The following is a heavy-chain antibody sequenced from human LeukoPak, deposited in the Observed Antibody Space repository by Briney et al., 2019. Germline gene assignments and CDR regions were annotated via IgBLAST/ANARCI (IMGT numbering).Heavy chain of an antibody. CDR3: ARQGGQLWRRLDQ. CDR2: IHYSGST. CDR1: GGSIGSYY. D-gene: IGHD5-18*01. V-gene: IGHV4-59*08. J-gene: IGHJ4*02. Sequence: PSVTLSLTCTVSGGSIGSYYWSWIRQPPGKGLEWIGCIHYSGSTNYNPSLKSRLTMSLDTSKNQCSLKLSSVTAADTAVYYCARQGGQLWRRLDQWGQGSLVTVSS.